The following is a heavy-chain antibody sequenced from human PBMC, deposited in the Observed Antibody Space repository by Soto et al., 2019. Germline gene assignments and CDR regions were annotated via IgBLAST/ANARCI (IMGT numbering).Heavy chain of an antibody. J-gene: IGHJ4*02. V-gene: IGHV3-7*03. CDR3: ARAHRVSSERFDF. CDR1: GVIFSSHY. Sequence: GSLRLSCAASGVIFSSHYKSWVRQAPGKGLEWVANVKQVGSETYYVDSVKGRFTISRDNAKNSVYLQMNSLRAEDTAVYYCARAHRVSSERFDFRAQGTSVTVSA. CDR2: VKQVGSET. D-gene: IGHD6-6*01.